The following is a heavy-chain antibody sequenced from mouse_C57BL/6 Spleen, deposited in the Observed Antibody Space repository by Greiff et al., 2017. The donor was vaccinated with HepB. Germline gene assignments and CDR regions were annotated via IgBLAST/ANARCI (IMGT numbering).Heavy chain of an antibody. J-gene: IGHJ1*03. Sequence: QVQLQQPGAELVRPGSSVKLSCKASGYTFTSYWMHWVKQRPIQGLEWIGNIDPSDSETHYNQKFKDKATLTVDKSSSTAYMQPSSLTSEDSAVYYCARYTTVVATHWYFDVWGTGTTVTVSS. CDR1: GYTFTSYW. V-gene: IGHV1-52*01. CDR2: IDPSDSET. D-gene: IGHD1-1*01. CDR3: ARYTTVVATHWYFDV.